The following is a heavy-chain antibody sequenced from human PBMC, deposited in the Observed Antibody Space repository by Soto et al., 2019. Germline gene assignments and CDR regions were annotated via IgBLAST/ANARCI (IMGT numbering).Heavy chain of an antibody. D-gene: IGHD2-21*02. CDR3: ARSIVVVTALDY. CDR2: INAGNGNT. Sequence: ASVKVSCKASGYTFTNYAMHWVRQAPGQRLEWMGWINAGNGNTKYSQKFQGRVTITRDTSASTAYMELSSLRSEDTTVYYCARSIVVVTALDYWGQGTLVTVSS. V-gene: IGHV1-3*01. CDR1: GYTFTNYA. J-gene: IGHJ4*02.